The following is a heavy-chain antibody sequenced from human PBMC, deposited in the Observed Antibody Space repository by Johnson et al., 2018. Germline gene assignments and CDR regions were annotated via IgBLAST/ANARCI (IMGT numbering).Heavy chain of an antibody. Sequence: VQLVESGGGLVKPGESLRLSCTASGFTFSDAWLNWVRQAPGKGLEWVGRIGDTGTSTYYADSVKGRFTISIDNSKNTLFLQMNSLCAEDTALYYCARGGRGGWEYFQDWGQGTLVTVSS. CDR3: ARGGRGGWEYFQD. CDR1: GFTFSDAW. CDR2: IGDTGTST. V-gene: IGHV3-23*04. J-gene: IGHJ1*01. D-gene: IGHD6-19*01.